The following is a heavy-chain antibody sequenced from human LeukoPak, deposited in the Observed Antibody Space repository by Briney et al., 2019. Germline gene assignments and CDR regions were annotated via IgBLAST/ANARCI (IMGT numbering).Heavy chain of an antibody. CDR1: GFTFSSYS. CDR3: AREGYSYGCVDY. CDR2: ISSSSTI. D-gene: IGHD5-18*01. Sequence: PGGSLRLSCAASGFTFSSYSMNWVRQAPGKGLEWVSYISSSSTIYYADSVKGRFTISRDNAKNSLYLQMNSLRAEDTAVYYCAREGYSYGCVDYWGQGTLVTVSS. V-gene: IGHV3-48*01. J-gene: IGHJ4*02.